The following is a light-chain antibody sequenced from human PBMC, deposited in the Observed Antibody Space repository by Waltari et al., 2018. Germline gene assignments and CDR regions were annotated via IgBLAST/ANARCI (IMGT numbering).Light chain of an antibody. CDR1: SSGVGDYNL. V-gene: IGLV2-23*02. CDR3: CSYAGTTSWL. J-gene: IGLJ3*02. Sequence: QSALTQPASVSGSPGQSITISCTGTSSGVGDYNLVSWYQQHAGQVPKLIIYEVNKRPSGFSTRFSGSRSGNTASLTISGLQAEDEATYFCCSYAGTTSWLFGGGTKVTVL. CDR2: EVN.